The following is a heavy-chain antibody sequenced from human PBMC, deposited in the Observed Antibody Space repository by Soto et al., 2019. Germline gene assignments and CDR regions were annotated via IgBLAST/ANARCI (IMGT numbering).Heavy chain of an antibody. D-gene: IGHD3-22*01. CDR1: GFTFSSYS. V-gene: IGHV3-21*01. CDR2: ISSSSSYI. Sequence: GGSLRLSCAASGFTFSSYSMNWVRQAPGKGLEWVSSISSSSSYIYYAGSVKGRFTISRDNAKNSLYLQMNSLRAKDTAVYYCARFTMIMAFDIWGQGTMVTVSS. CDR3: ARFTMIMAFDI. J-gene: IGHJ3*02.